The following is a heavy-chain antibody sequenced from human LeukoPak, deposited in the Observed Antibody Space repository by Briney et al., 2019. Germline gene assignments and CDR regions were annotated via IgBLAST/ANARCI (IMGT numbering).Heavy chain of an antibody. V-gene: IGHV4-31*03. Sequence: SETLSLTCTVSGGSISSGGYYWSWIRQHPGKGLEWIGYIYYSGSTYYNPSLKSRVTISVDTSKNQFSLKLSSVTAADTAVYYCARIRGYYGGNSAFDCWGQGTLVTVPS. CDR1: GGSISSGGYY. CDR3: ARIRGYYGGNSAFDC. CDR2: IYYSGST. J-gene: IGHJ4*02. D-gene: IGHD4-23*01.